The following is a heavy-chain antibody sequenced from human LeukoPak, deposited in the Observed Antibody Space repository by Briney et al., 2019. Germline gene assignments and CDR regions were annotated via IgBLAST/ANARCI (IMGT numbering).Heavy chain of an antibody. Sequence: GGSLRLSCAASGFTVSSNYMSWVRQAPGKGLEWVSVIYSGGSTYCADSVKGRFTISRDNSKNTLYLQMNSLRAEDTAVYYCARDYYDSSGPNWFDPWGQGTLVTVSS. CDR3: ARDYYDSSGPNWFDP. V-gene: IGHV3-53*01. CDR1: GFTVSSNY. J-gene: IGHJ5*02. CDR2: IYSGGST. D-gene: IGHD3-22*01.